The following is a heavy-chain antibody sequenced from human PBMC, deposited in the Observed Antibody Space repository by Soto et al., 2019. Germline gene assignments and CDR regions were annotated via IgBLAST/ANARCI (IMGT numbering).Heavy chain of an antibody. D-gene: IGHD3-16*01. Sequence: QVQLVESGGGVVQPGRSLRLSCAASGFTFSSYSMHWVRQAPGKGLEWVAAMSYDENSKYFADSVKGRFTISRDNSKNTLSLQMNSLGPEDSAVYYCVRGRTVNDHDDFESWGKGTLVTVSS. CDR3: VRGRTVNDHDDFES. V-gene: IGHV3-30-3*01. J-gene: IGHJ4*02. CDR2: MSYDENSK. CDR1: GFTFSSYS.